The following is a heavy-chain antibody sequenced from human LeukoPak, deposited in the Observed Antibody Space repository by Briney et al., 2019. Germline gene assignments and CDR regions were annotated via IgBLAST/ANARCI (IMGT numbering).Heavy chain of an antibody. Sequence: AASVKVSCTASGGTFSSYAISWVRQAPGQGLEWMGGIIPIFGTANYAQKFQGRVTITADESTSTAYMELSSLRSEDTAVYYCARVGYYYDSSGYYLYYGMDVWGQGTTVTVSS. J-gene: IGHJ6*02. CDR1: GGTFSSYA. CDR3: ARVGYYYDSSGYYLYYGMDV. CDR2: IIPIFGTA. V-gene: IGHV1-69*13. D-gene: IGHD3-22*01.